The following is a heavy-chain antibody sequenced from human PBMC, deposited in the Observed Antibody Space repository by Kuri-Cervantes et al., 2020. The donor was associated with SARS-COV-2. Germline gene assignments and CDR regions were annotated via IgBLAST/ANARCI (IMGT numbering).Heavy chain of an antibody. CDR3: AKVGQQLVPDWFDP. CDR2: IRYDGSKK. Sequence: GESLKISCAASGFTFSSYGMHWVRQAPGKGLEWVAFIRYDGSKKYYADSVKGRFTISRDNSKNTLYLQMNSLRAEDTAVYYCAKVGQQLVPDWFDPWGQGTLVTVSS. CDR1: GFTFSSYG. J-gene: IGHJ5*02. D-gene: IGHD6-13*01. V-gene: IGHV3-30*02.